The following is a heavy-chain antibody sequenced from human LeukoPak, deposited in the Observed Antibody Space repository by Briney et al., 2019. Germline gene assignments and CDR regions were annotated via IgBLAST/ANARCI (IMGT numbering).Heavy chain of an antibody. CDR3: AIPYDSSGYTSGMHV. V-gene: IGHV1-69*13. Sequence: ASVKVSCKASGGTFSTYAITWVRQAPGPGLEWMGGIMRSFGTANYAQKFKGRVTITADESTSTAYMELSSLRFEDTAMYYCAIPYDSSGYTSGMHVWGQGTTVTVSS. CDR1: GGTFSTYA. J-gene: IGHJ6*02. CDR2: IMRSFGTA. D-gene: IGHD3-22*01.